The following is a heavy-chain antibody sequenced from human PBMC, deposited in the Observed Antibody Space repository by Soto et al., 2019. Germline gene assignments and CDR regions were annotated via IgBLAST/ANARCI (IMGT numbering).Heavy chain of an antibody. D-gene: IGHD3-22*01. CDR3: AGGAQYYYDSSGPYDAFDI. J-gene: IGHJ3*02. CDR2: LSYDGSNK. CDR1: GFTFSSYA. V-gene: IGHV3-30-3*01. Sequence: QVQLVESGGGVVQPGRSLRLSCAASGFTFSSYAMHWVRQAPGKGLEWVAVLSYDGSNKYYADSVKGRFTISRDNSKNTLYLQMNSLRAEDTAVYYCAGGAQYYYDSSGPYDAFDIWGQGTMVTVSS.